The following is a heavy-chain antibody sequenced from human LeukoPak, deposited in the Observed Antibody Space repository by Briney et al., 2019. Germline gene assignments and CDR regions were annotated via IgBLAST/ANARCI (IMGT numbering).Heavy chain of an antibody. CDR2: IRYDGSNK. V-gene: IGHV3-30*02. CDR3: ARGPNWGPDAFDI. Sequence: PGGSLRLSCAASGFTFSGYGMHWARQAPGKGLEWVAFIRYDGSNKYYADSVKGRFTISRDNAKNSLYLQMNSLRAEDTAVCYCARGPNWGPDAFDIWGQGTMVTVSS. CDR1: GFTFSGYG. J-gene: IGHJ3*02. D-gene: IGHD7-27*01.